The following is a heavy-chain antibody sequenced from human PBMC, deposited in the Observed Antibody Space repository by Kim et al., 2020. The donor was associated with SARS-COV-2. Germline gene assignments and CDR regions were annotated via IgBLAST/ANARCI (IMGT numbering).Heavy chain of an antibody. V-gene: IGHV4-39*07. Sequence: SETLSLTCTVSGGSISSSSSYWGWIRQPPGKGLEWIGTIYYSGSTYYNPSLKSRVTMSVDTSKNQFSLKLSSVTAADTAVYYCARNVLLWFGPYGRFDPWGQGTLVTVSS. CDR1: GGSISSSSSY. D-gene: IGHD3-10*01. CDR3: ARNVLLWFGPYGRFDP. CDR2: IYYSGST. J-gene: IGHJ5*02.